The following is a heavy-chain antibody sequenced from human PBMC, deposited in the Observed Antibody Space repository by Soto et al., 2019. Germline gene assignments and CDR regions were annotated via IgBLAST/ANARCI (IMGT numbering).Heavy chain of an antibody. J-gene: IGHJ4*02. Sequence: SETLSLTCAVYGGPFSGYYWSWIRQPPGKGLEWIGEINHSGSTNYNPSLKSRVTISVDTSKNQFSLKLSSVTAADTAVYYCARMGYSSSWYPFDYWGQGTLVTVSS. D-gene: IGHD6-13*01. CDR1: GGPFSGYY. CDR2: INHSGST. V-gene: IGHV4-34*01. CDR3: ARMGYSSSWYPFDY.